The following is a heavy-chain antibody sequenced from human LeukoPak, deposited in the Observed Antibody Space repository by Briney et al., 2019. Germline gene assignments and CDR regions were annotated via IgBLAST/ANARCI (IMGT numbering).Heavy chain of an antibody. V-gene: IGHV4-31*03. D-gene: IGHD2-15*01. CDR2: IHYSGST. J-gene: IGHJ4*02. CDR3: VRVGVAAKSSRYFDY. Sequence: SQTLSLTCTVSGGSIRSCDYYWSWIRQHPGKGLEWIVYIHYSGSTYYNPSLKSRVTISVDTSKKQFSLKLSSVTAADTAVYYCVRVGVAAKSSRYFDYWGQGTLVTVSS. CDR1: GGSIRSCDYY.